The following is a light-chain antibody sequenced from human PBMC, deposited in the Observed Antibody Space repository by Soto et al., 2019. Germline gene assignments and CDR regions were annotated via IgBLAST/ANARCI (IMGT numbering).Light chain of an antibody. Sequence: DSQITQYSSSVSASVEDTVTITCRASQGLKFLAWYQQKPGKAPRLLIYEATNLQSGVPPRFSGSGSGTDFTLTISSLQPEDFATYFCQQANSFPIPFGQGTLLAIK. V-gene: IGKV1-12*01. CDR1: QGLKF. CDR3: QQANSFPIP. J-gene: IGKJ5*01. CDR2: EAT.